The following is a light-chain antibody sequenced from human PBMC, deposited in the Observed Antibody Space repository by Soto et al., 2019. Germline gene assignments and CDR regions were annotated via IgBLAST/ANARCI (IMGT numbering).Light chain of an antibody. CDR1: QSVGHN. CDR3: QQYNNWPRT. V-gene: IGKV3-15*01. Sequence: DIVMTQSPVTLSVSPGDRATLSCRASQSVGHNLAWFQQKPSQAPRLIIYGASAGATGIPDRFSGSGFGTEFTLTISSVQFEDLAVYSCQQYNNWPRTFGQGTKVEMK. J-gene: IGKJ1*01. CDR2: GAS.